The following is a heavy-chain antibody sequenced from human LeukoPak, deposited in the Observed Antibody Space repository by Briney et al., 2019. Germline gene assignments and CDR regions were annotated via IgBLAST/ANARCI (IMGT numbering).Heavy chain of an antibody. V-gene: IGHV4-4*02. CDR2: INHSGST. D-gene: IGHD5-18*01. J-gene: IGHJ4*02. CDR1: GGSISSSNW. Sequence: KSSETLSLTCAVSGGSISSSNWWSWVRQPPGKGLEWIGEINHSGSTNYNPSLKSRVTISVDTSKNQFSLKLSSVTAADTAVYYCARGVRGGIQLWLRKFDYWGQGTLVTVSS. CDR3: ARGVRGGIQLWLRKFDY.